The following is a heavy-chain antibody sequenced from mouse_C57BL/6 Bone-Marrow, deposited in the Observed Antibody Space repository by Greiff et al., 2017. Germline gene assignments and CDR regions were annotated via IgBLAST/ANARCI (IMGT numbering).Heavy chain of an antibody. Sequence: VQLQQPGAELVKPGASVKLSCKASGYTFTSYWMHWVKQRPGQGLEWIGMIHPNSGSTNYNEKFKSKATLTVDKSSSTAYMQLSSLTSEDSAVYYCARNYSNYCYAMDDWGQGTSVTVSS. J-gene: IGHJ4*01. D-gene: IGHD2-5*01. CDR3: ARNYSNYCYAMDD. CDR1: GYTFTSYW. V-gene: IGHV1-64*01. CDR2: IHPNSGST.